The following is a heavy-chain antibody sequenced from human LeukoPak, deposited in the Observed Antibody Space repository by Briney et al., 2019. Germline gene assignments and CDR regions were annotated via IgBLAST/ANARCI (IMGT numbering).Heavy chain of an antibody. Sequence: ASVKVSRKASGYTFTSYGISWVRQAPGQGLEWMGWISAYNGKTNHAQNFQGRVTMTTDTSTSTAYMELRSLRSDDTAVYYCARDGKQQLGFDYWGQGTLVTVSS. CDR1: GYTFTSYG. D-gene: IGHD6-13*01. CDR3: ARDGKQQLGFDY. J-gene: IGHJ4*02. V-gene: IGHV1-18*01. CDR2: ISAYNGKT.